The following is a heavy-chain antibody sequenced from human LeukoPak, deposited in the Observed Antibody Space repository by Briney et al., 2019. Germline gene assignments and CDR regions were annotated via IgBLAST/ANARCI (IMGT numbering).Heavy chain of an antibody. CDR2: ISSSSSYI. V-gene: IGHV3-21*01. CDR1: GFTFSSYS. J-gene: IGHJ4*02. Sequence: GGSLRLSCAASGFTFSSYSMNWVRQAPGKGLEWVSSISSSSSYIYYADSVKGRFTISRDNAKNSLYLQMNSLRAEDTAVYYCARPSAIAAAGKGAFDYWGQGTLVTVSS. CDR3: ARPSAIAAAGKGAFDY. D-gene: IGHD6-13*01.